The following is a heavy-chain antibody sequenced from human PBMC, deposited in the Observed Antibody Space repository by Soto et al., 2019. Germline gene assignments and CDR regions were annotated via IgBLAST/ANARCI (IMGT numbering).Heavy chain of an antibody. CDR2: IYSGGST. CDR1: GGSISSRSYY. CDR3: ASDTFAAGTPYYYYGMDV. D-gene: IGHD6-13*01. J-gene: IGHJ6*02. V-gene: IGHV3-53*01. Sequence: ETLSLTCTVSGGSISSRSYYWGWVRQAPGKGLEWVSVIYSGGSTYYADSVKGRFTISRDNSKNTLYLQMNSLRAEDTAVYYCASDTFAAGTPYYYYGMDVWGQGTTVTVSS.